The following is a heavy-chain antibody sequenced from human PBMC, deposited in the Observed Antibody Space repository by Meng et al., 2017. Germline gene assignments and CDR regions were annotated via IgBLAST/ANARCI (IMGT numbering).Heavy chain of an antibody. D-gene: IGHD6-13*01. V-gene: IGHV1-69*13. CDR1: GGTFSSYA. Sequence: SVKVSCKASGGTFSSYAISWVRQAPGQGLEWMGGIIPIFGTANYAQKFQGRVTITADESTSTAYMELSSLRSEDTAVYYCATPTKAAAGKNDYYYGMDVWGQGTMVTVSS. CDR2: IIPIFGTA. J-gene: IGHJ6*02. CDR3: ATPTKAAAGKNDYYYGMDV.